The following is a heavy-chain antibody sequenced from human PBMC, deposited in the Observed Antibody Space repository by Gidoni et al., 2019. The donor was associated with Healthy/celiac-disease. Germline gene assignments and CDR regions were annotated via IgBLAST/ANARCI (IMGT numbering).Heavy chain of an antibody. CDR3: AHRHDTSTWYVPYFGY. Sequence: QITLKESGPTLVKPTQPLTLTCPFSGFSLSTTGVGVGWIRQPPGKALEWLALIYWDDNKRYSPSLKSRLTITKDTSKNQVVLTMTNMDPVDTATYYCAHRHDTSTWYVPYFGYWGQGTLVTVSS. CDR2: IYWDDNK. J-gene: IGHJ4*02. CDR1: GFSLSTTGVG. V-gene: IGHV2-5*02. D-gene: IGHD6-13*01.